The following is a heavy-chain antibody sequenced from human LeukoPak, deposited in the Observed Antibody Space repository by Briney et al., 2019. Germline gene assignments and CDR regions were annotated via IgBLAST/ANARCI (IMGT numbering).Heavy chain of an antibody. CDR1: GYSFTSYW. CDR2: IYPDDSDT. CDR3: ARQSPLCSGGSCIGH. Sequence: GESLKISCKGSGYSFTSYWIGWVRQMPGKGLEWMGIIYPDDSDTRYSPSFQGQVTISADKSISTAYLQWSSLKASDTAMYYCARQSPLCSGGSCIGHWGQGTLVTVSS. J-gene: IGHJ4*02. D-gene: IGHD2-15*01. V-gene: IGHV5-51*01.